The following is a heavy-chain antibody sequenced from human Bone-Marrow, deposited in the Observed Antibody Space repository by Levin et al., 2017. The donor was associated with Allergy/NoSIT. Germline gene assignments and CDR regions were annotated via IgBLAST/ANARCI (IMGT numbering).Heavy chain of an antibody. J-gene: IGHJ4*02. D-gene: IGHD6-19*01. V-gene: IGHV4-59*01. Sequence: SETLSLTCAVSGGSISGYYWSWIRQPPGKGLEWIGYISYRGSANYNPSLKSRVTISLDTSENQFSLSMTSVTAADTAIYYCARDQRASGWYYFDYWGQGSLVTVSS. CDR3: ARDQRASGWYYFDY. CDR1: GGSISGYY. CDR2: ISYRGSA.